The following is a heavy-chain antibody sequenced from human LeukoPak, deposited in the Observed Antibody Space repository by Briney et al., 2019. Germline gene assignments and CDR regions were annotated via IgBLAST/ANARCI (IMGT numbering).Heavy chain of an antibody. CDR1: GGSFSGYY. Sequence: SETLSLXCAVYGGSFSGYYWSWIRQPPGKGLEWIGEINHSGSTNYNPSLKSRVTISVDTSKNQFSLKLSSVTAADTAVYYCARGRIVVVVAGGLRRYFDLWGRGTLVTVSS. CDR3: ARGRIVVVVAGGLRRYFDL. D-gene: IGHD2-15*01. J-gene: IGHJ2*01. CDR2: INHSGST. V-gene: IGHV4-34*01.